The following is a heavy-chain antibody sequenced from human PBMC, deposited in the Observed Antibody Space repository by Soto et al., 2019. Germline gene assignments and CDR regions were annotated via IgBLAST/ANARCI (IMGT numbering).Heavy chain of an antibody. D-gene: IGHD3-10*01. CDR2: IYWDDDK. CDR3: AHRRRMVRGVIVPAY. Sequence: QITLKESGPTLVKPTQTLTLTCTFSGFSLSTSGVGVGWIRQPPGKALEWLALIYWDDDKRYSPSLKSRLTITKNTSKNQVVLTMTNIDPVDTATYYCAHRRRMVRGVIVPAYWGQGTLVTVSS. J-gene: IGHJ4*02. CDR1: GFSLSTSGVG. V-gene: IGHV2-5*02.